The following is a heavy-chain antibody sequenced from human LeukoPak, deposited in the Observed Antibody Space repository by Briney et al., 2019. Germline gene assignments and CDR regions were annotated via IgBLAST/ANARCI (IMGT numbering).Heavy chain of an antibody. CDR2: IYSGGST. Sequence: RGGSLTLSCAPSVFTVSINYMSWVRQAPGGGLEWVSVIYSGGSTYYADSVKGRFTISRNNSNNTLYLQMNSLRAEDTAVYYGARDQGLYCSGGSCFSYYYMDVWGKGTTVTVSS. V-gene: IGHV3-53*01. J-gene: IGHJ6*03. CDR3: ARDQGLYCSGGSCFSYYYMDV. CDR1: VFTVSINY. D-gene: IGHD2-15*01.